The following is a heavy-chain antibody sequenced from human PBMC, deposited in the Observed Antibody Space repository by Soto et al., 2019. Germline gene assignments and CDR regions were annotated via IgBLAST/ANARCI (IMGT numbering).Heavy chain of an antibody. D-gene: IGHD3-9*01. J-gene: IGHJ4*02. Sequence: SETLSLTCAVYGGSFSGYYWSWIRQPPGKGLEWIGEINHSGSTNYNPSLKSRVTISVDTSKNQFSLKLSSVTAADTAVYYCAMSYYDILTGPSYYFDYWGQGTLVTVSS. V-gene: IGHV4-34*01. CDR2: INHSGST. CDR3: AMSYYDILTGPSYYFDY. CDR1: GGSFSGYY.